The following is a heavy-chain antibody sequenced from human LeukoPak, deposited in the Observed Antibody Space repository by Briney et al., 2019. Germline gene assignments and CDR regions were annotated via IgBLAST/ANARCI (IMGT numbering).Heavy chain of an antibody. V-gene: IGHV3-9*01. D-gene: IGHD3-22*01. CDR3: AKATDSSGYYSQFDY. Sequence: PGGSLRLSCAASGFTFDDYAMHWVRQAPGKGLEWVSGISWNSGSIGYADSVKGRFTISRDNAKNSLYLQMNSLRAEDTALYYCAKATDSSGYYSQFDYWGQGTLVTVSS. J-gene: IGHJ4*02. CDR1: GFTFDDYA. CDR2: ISWNSGSI.